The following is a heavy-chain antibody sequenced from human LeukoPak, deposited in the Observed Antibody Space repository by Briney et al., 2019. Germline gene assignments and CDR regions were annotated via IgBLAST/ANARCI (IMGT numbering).Heavy chain of an antibody. CDR3: AKDTRLIVVGGDAFDI. Sequence: PGGSLRLSCAASGFTFDAYTMHWVRQTPGKGLEWVSLISWSGGDTYYADSVKGRFTISRDNSKNSLYLDMHSLRTEDTALYYCAKDTRLIVVGGDAFDIWGQGTMVTVSS. CDR1: GFTFDAYT. J-gene: IGHJ3*02. CDR2: ISWSGGDT. V-gene: IGHV3-43*01. D-gene: IGHD3-22*01.